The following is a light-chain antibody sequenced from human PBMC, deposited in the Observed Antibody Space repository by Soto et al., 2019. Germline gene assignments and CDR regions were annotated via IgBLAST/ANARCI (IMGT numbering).Light chain of an antibody. V-gene: IGLV2-14*01. CDR1: SSDVGGYNY. J-gene: IGLJ1*01. CDR2: DVT. CDR3: SSYTTSSSYV. Sequence: QCDLNKPASVYGSPGQSITISSTGTSSDVGGYNYVSWYQQHPGKAPKLMIYDVTSRPSGVSYRFSGSKSGNTASLTISGLQAEDEADYYCSSYTTSSSYVFGTGTKSPS.